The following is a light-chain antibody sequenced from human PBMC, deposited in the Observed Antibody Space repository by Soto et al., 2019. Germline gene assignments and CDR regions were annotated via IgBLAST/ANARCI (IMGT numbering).Light chain of an antibody. CDR2: EGS. J-gene: IGLJ2*01. CDR1: SRDVGSYNL. Sequence: QSALTQPASVSGSPGQSITISCTGTSRDVGSYNLVSWYQQHPGKAPKLMIYEGSQRPSGVSNRFSGSKSGNTASLTISGLQAEDEADYYCCSYAGSSTLVVFGGGTKLTVL. V-gene: IGLV2-23*01. CDR3: CSYAGSSTLVV.